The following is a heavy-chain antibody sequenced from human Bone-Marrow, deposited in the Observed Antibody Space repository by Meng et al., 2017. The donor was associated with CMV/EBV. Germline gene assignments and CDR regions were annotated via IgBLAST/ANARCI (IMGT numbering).Heavy chain of an antibody. CDR1: GFTFSSYW. CDR3: AGSSGYYYTDY. D-gene: IGHD3-3*01. V-gene: IGHV3-7*01. J-gene: IGHJ4*02. Sequence: GESLKISCAASGFTFSSYWMSWVRQAPGKGLEWVANIKEDGSEKYYVDSVRGRFTISRDNAKNSLYLQMNSLRAEDTAVYYCAGSSGYYYTDYWGQGTLVTVSS. CDR2: IKEDGSEK.